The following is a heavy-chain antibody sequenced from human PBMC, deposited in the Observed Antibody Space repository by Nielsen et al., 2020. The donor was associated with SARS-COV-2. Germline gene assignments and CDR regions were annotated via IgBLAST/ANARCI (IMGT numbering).Heavy chain of an antibody. CDR1: GYTFSTYG. CDR2: IRVHSGDA. V-gene: IGHV1-18*01. CDR3: AREGFGGGTTDY. Sequence: ASVKVSCKASGYTFSTYGITWVRHAPGQGLEWMGWIRVHSGDANYAQNLQGRVTMTTDTSTNTAYMELRSLTSDDTAVYYCAREGFGGGTTDYWGQGTLVTVSS. D-gene: IGHD1-14*01. J-gene: IGHJ4*02.